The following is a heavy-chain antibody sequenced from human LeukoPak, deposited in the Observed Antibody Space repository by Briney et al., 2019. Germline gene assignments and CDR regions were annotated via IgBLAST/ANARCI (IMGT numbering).Heavy chain of an antibody. V-gene: IGHV1-18*01. D-gene: IGHD6-19*01. Sequence: ASVKVSCKASGYTFTSYGISWARQAPGQGLEWMGWISTYNGNTNYAQKLQGGVTMTTDTSTNTAYMELRSLRSDDTAVYYCARDGYSSGRNWFDPWGQGTLVTVSS. CDR2: ISTYNGNT. J-gene: IGHJ5*02. CDR3: ARDGYSSGRNWFDP. CDR1: GYTFTSYG.